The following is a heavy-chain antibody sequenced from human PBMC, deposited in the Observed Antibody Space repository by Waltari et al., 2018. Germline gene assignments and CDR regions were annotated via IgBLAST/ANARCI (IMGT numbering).Heavy chain of an antibody. V-gene: IGHV4-4*07. CDR1: GGSINTYS. Sequence: QVQLQESGPGLVKPSETLSLTCTVSGGSINTYSWSWIRQPAGKGLEWRGHIYDSGITNYNPALKSLVTRSVDTSKNQFSLKLSFVTAADAAVYYCARDRPNDFWGRYGPLEHYYYMDVWGKGTTVTISS. D-gene: IGHD3-3*01. CDR2: IYDSGIT. J-gene: IGHJ6*03. CDR3: ARDRPNDFWGRYGPLEHYYYMDV.